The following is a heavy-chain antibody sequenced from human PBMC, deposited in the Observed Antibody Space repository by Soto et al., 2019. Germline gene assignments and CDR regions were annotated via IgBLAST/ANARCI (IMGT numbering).Heavy chain of an antibody. CDR1: GFTFRSYV. J-gene: IGHJ1*01. Sequence: VQLVESGGGVVQPGTSLRVSCVGSGFTFRSYVIHWVRQAPGKGLEGVALTSYDGSDKYYGDSVRGRFTISRDNSRNTVDLQMDSLRLEDTALYYCARWGTTGGLDVWGQGTLVSVSS. V-gene: IGHV3-30*19. CDR2: TSYDGSDK. CDR3: ARWGTTGGLDV. D-gene: IGHD3-16*01.